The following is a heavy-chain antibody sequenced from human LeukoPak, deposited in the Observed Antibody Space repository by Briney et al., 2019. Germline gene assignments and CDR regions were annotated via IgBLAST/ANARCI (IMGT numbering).Heavy chain of an antibody. D-gene: IGHD4-17*01. Sequence: PGGSLRLSCAASGFTVSNNYMSWVRQAPGKGLEWVSVIYSGGSTYYADSVKGRFTISRDNSKNTLYLQMNSLRAEGTAVYYCARLDYGEVDDYWGQGTLVTVSS. V-gene: IGHV3-66*04. CDR3: ARLDYGEVDDY. CDR2: IYSGGST. CDR1: GFTVSNNY. J-gene: IGHJ4*02.